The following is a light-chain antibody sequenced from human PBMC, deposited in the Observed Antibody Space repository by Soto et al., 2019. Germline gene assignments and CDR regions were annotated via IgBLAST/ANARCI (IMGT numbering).Light chain of an antibody. Sequence: QSALTQPPSASGSPGQSVTISCTGTSSDVGGYNYVSWYQQHPGKAPKLVIFEVNKRPSGVPDRFSGSKSGNTASLTVSGLQTEDEADYYCNSYAGSNSFVFVTGTRVTVL. J-gene: IGLJ1*01. CDR1: SSDVGGYNY. V-gene: IGLV2-8*01. CDR2: EVN. CDR3: NSYAGSNSFV.